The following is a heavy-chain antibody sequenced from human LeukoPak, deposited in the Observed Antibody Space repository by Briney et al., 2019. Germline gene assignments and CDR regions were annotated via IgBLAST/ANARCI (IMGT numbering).Heavy chain of an antibody. CDR3: ARERGRGRDSPWFDY. J-gene: IGHJ4*02. CDR1: GFDFSSNW. D-gene: IGHD3-16*01. V-gene: IGHV3-74*01. CDR2: IKGDGIST. Sequence: GGSLRPSCAASGFDFSSNWMHWVRHAPGQGLVWVSRIKGDGISTNYADSVKGRFTISRDIAKNTLYLQMNSLRAEDTGVYYCARERGRGRDSPWFDYWGQGTLVTVSS.